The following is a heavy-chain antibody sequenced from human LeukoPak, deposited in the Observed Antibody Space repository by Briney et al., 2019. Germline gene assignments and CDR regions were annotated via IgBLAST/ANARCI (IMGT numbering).Heavy chain of an antibody. V-gene: IGHV4-39*02. CDR1: GVSVNSRTFF. J-gene: IGHJ4*02. D-gene: IGHD2-8*01. CDR3: VRGAMVSKPGDF. CDR2: VYSTGNV. Sequence: PSETLSLTCSVSGVSVNSRTFFWTWVRQPPGKGLEWIGSVYSTGNVYQSPSLQSRAAISVDASNNSFSLTLQSVTAADTAVYFCVRGAMVSKPGDFWGPGTLAIVSS.